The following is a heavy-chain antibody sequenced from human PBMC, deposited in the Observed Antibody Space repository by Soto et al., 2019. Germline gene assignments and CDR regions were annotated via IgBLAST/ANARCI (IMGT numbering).Heavy chain of an antibody. J-gene: IGHJ6*02. CDR2: ISGSGIST. Sequence: EVELMESGGGLVQPGGSLRLSCAASGFPFSTYPMNWVRQVPGKGLEWVSGISGSGISTFYADSVKGRFTISRDNSKNTVYLQMTRLRAEDTALYYCVKLPVTTASYYYFGMDVWGPGTTVTVSS. CDR1: GFPFSTYP. CDR3: VKLPVTTASYYYFGMDV. V-gene: IGHV3-23*01. D-gene: IGHD4-4*01.